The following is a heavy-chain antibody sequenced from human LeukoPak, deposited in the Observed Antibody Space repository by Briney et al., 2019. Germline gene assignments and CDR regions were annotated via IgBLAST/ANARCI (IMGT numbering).Heavy chain of an antibody. Sequence: SETLSLTCTVSGGSISSYHWSWIRQPPGKGLEWIGNIFYSGSTYYSPSLKSRVTISLDTSRNQFSLKLSSVTAADTAVYYCATVYRTFGGVMSDYWGQGTLVTVSS. J-gene: IGHJ4*02. V-gene: IGHV4-59*12. CDR1: GGSISSYH. CDR2: IFYSGST. CDR3: ATVYRTFGGVMSDY. D-gene: IGHD3-16*01.